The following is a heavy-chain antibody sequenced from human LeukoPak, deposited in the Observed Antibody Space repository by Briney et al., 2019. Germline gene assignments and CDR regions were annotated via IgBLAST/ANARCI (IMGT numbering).Heavy chain of an antibody. D-gene: IGHD2-2*02. V-gene: IGHV1-18*01. CDR1: GYTFTSYG. J-gene: IGHJ4*02. CDR3: ARDPPYCSSTSCYTGGVFDY. CDR2: ISAYNGNT. Sequence: ASVKVSCKASGYTFTSYGISWVRQAPGQGLEWTGWISAYNGNTNYAQKLQGRVTMTTDTSTSTAYMELRSLGSDDTAVYYCARDPPYCSSTSCYTGGVFDYWGQGTLVTVSS.